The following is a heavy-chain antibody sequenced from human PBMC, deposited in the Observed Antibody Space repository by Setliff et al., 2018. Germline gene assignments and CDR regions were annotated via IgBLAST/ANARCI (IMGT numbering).Heavy chain of an antibody. CDR3: ARGLLWFGEPQLDY. J-gene: IGHJ4*02. D-gene: IGHD3-10*01. CDR2: INPNSGGT. V-gene: IGHV1-2*04. CDR1: GYTFTGYY. Sequence: ASVKVSCKASGYTFTGYYMHWVRQAPGQGLEWMGWINPNSGGTNYAQKFQGWVTMTRDTSISTAYMELSRLRSDDTAVYYCARGLLWFGEPQLDYWGQGTLVTVSS.